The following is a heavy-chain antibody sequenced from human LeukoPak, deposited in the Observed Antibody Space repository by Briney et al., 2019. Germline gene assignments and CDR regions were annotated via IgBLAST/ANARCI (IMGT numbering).Heavy chain of an antibody. CDR1: GYTFTDYY. V-gene: IGHV1-69-2*01. CDR2: VDPEDGET. CDR3: ATIEYSSSSRAFDI. J-gene: IGHJ3*02. Sequence: ATVKISCKVSGYTFTDYYMHWVQQAPGKGLEWMGLVDPEDGETIYAKKFQGRVTITADTSTDTAYMELSSLRSEDTAVSYCATIEYSSSSRAFDIWGQGTMVTVSS. D-gene: IGHD6-6*01.